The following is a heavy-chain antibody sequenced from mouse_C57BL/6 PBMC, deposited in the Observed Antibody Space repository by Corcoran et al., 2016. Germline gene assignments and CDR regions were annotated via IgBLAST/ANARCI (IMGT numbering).Heavy chain of an antibody. D-gene: IGHD2-1*01. Sequence: QVQLQQSGAELVRPGTSVKMSCKASGYTFTNYWIGWAKQRPGHGLEWIGDIYPGGGYTNYNEKFKGKATLTADKSSSTAYMQFSSLTSEDSAIYYCARWEDGNYAWFAYCGQGTLVTVSA. CDR1: GYTFTNYW. J-gene: IGHJ3*01. CDR2: IYPGGGYT. CDR3: ARWEDGNYAWFAY. V-gene: IGHV1-63*01.